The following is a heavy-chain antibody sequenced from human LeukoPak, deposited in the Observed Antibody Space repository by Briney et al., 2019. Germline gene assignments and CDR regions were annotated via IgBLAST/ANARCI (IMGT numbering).Heavy chain of an antibody. CDR1: GFTFRSYA. CDR3: ARNDYGLYYFDY. D-gene: IGHD4-17*01. Sequence: PGRSLRLSCAASGFTFRSYAMHWVRQAPGKGLEWVAVISYDGSNQYYADSVKGRFTISRDNSKNTLYLQMNTLRAEDTAVYYCARNDYGLYYFDYWGQGTLVTVSS. V-gene: IGHV3-30-3*01. CDR2: ISYDGSNQ. J-gene: IGHJ4*02.